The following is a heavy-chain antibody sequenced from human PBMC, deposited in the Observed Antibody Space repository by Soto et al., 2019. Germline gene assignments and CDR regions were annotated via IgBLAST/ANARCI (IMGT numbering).Heavy chain of an antibody. D-gene: IGHD6-13*01. CDR2: THYRSKWQN. CDR3: ARLLIGTFDY. V-gene: IGHV6-1*01. CDR1: GDSVSSSSAT. J-gene: IGHJ4*02. Sequence: HSQTLSLTCAISGDSVSSSSATWNWIRQSPSRGLEWLGRTHYRSKWQNDYAVSMKSRITISPDTSKNQFSLQLNSVTPEDTAVYYCARLLIGTFDYWGQGSLVTVSS.